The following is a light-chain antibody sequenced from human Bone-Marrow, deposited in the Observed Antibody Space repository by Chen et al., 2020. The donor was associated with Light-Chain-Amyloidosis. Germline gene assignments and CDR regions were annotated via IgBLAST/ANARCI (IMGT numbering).Light chain of an antibody. CDR1: QSVLYSSNNKNF. J-gene: IGKJ5*01. Sequence: DIVMTQSPDSLAVSLGERATINCKASQSVLYSSNNKNFLAWYQQKAGQPPKLLIYWASTRESGIPDRFSGSGSGTDVTLTISSLQAEDVAVYYCQQDFGSLFSFGQGTRLEIK. CDR3: QQDFGSLFS. CDR2: WAS. V-gene: IGKV4-1*01.